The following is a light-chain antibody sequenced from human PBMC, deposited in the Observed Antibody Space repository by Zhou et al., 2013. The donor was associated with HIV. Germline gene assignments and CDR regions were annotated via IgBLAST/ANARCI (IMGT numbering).Light chain of an antibody. J-gene: IGKJ4*01. CDR1: QGIASY. CDR2: ASS. CDR3: QHYYNYPLT. V-gene: IGKV1-9*01. Sequence: DIQLTQSPSFLSASVGDRVTITCRASQGIASYLAWYQQKPGKAPKLLIYASSNLQSGVPSRFSGSGSGTEFTLTISSLQPEDFATYYCQHYYNYPLTFGGGTKVRSN.